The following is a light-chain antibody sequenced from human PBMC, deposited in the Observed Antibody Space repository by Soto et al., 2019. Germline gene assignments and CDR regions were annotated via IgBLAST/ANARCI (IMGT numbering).Light chain of an antibody. J-gene: IGLJ1*01. Sequence: QSALTQPASVSGSPGQSITISCIGSRSDIGSYDYVSWHQHQQSKAPKVLIYEVSSRPSGVSSRFSGSRSGNTASLTISGLQPEDEATYYCSAHTTSFTVVFGPGTKVTVL. V-gene: IGLV2-14*01. CDR3: SAHTTSFTVV. CDR2: EVS. CDR1: RSDIGSYDY.